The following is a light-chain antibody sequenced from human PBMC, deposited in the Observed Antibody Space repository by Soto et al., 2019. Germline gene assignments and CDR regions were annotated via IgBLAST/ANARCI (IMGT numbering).Light chain of an antibody. CDR3: QQSSNWPPEIT. J-gene: IGKJ5*01. Sequence: EIVLPQYPDSLSFSPGDRATLSCRASQSVPRNLAWYQQRPGQAPRLLIYDASSRATGIPDRFSGSGSGTDFILTISSLEPEDFAVYYCQQSSNWPPEITFGQGTRLEIK. V-gene: IGKV3-11*01. CDR2: DAS. CDR1: QSVPRN.